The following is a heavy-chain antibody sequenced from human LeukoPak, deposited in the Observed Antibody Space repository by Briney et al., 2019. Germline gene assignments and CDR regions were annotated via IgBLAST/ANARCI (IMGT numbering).Heavy chain of an antibody. V-gene: IGHV3-33*01. CDR1: GFTFSSYG. J-gene: IGHJ1*01. Sequence: GGSLRPSCAASGFTFSSYGMHWVRQAPGKGLERVAVIWYDGSNKYYADSVKGRFTISRDNSKNTLYLQMNSLRAEDTAVYYCARGIDYYGSGSYPLHFQHWGQGTLVTVSS. D-gene: IGHD3-10*01. CDR3: ARGIDYYGSGSYPLHFQH. CDR2: IWYDGSNK.